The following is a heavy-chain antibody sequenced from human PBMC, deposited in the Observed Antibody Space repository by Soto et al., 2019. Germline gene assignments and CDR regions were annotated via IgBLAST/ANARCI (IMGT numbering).Heavy chain of an antibody. CDR3: ASLGSVTTYYYNYYMDV. CDR2: IYYSGST. D-gene: IGHD4-17*01. CDR1: GGSIGSHY. Sequence: QVQLQESGPGLVKPSETLSLTCTVSGGSIGSHYWSWIRQPPGKGLEWIGYIYYSGSTKYNPSLKSRVTISVDTSKNQFALKLSSVTAADTAVYYCASLGSVTTYYYNYYMDVWGKGTTVTVTS. V-gene: IGHV4-59*11. J-gene: IGHJ6*03.